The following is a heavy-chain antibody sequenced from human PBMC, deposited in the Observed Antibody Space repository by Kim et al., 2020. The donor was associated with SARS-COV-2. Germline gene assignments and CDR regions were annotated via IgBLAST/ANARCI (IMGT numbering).Heavy chain of an antibody. CDR2: ITGSGGLT. J-gene: IGHJ4*01. V-gene: IGHV3-23*01. CDR1: GFSFSGYN. D-gene: IGHD4-17*01. CDR3: AKDHIDGDGDLYFDS. Sequence: GGSLRLSCVASGFSFSGYNMNWVRQAPGKGLEWVSVITGSGGLTYYAGSVKGRFTISRDNSKNTLYLQMNSLRAEDTALYYCAKDHIDGDGDLYFDSWG.